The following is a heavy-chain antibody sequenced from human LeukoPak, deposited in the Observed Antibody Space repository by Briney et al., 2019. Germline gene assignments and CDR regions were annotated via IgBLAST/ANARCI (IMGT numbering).Heavy chain of an antibody. V-gene: IGHV3-21*01. J-gene: IGHJ6*03. Sequence: GGSLRLSCAASGFTFSSYGMHWVRQAPGKGLEWVSSISSSSSYIYYADSVKGRFTISRDNAKNSLYLQMNSLRAEDTAVYYCARDRQLAGGYYYMDVWGRGTTVTVSS. D-gene: IGHD6-6*01. CDR1: GFTFSSYG. CDR2: ISSSSSYI. CDR3: ARDRQLAGGYYYMDV.